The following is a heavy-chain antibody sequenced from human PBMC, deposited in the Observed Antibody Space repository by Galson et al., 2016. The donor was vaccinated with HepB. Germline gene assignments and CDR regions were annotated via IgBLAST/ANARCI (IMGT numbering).Heavy chain of an antibody. D-gene: IGHD5-18*01. CDR2: INDSGNT. Sequence: SETLSLTCGVYGGSLSGYYWRWIRQSPGKGLEWIGEINDSGNTNYNPSPKSRVTISVDTSKIQFSLNLSSVTAADTAVYYCARGQLRGYFENWGQGTRVTVSS. CDR3: ARGQLRGYFEN. CDR1: GGSLSGYY. J-gene: IGHJ4*02. V-gene: IGHV4-34*01.